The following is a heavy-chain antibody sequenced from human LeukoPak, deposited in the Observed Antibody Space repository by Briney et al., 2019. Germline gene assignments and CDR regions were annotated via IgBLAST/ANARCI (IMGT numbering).Heavy chain of an antibody. CDR1: GFTFSSYA. D-gene: IGHD3-10*01. CDR2: ISGSGGST. J-gene: IGHJ4*02. CDR3: AKSHRSITMVRGTIDY. V-gene: IGHV3-23*01. Sequence: VGSLRLSCAASGFTFSSYAMSWVRQAPGKGLEWVSAISGSGGSTYYADSVKGRFTISRDNSKNTLYLQMNSLRAEDTAVYYCAKSHRSITMVRGTIDYWGQGTLVTVSS.